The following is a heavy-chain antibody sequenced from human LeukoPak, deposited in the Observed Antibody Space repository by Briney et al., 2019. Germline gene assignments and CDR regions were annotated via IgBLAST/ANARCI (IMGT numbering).Heavy chain of an antibody. Sequence: SGPTLVKPTQTLTLTCTFSGFSLSTSGVGVGWIRQPPGKALEWLALIYWNDDKRYSPSLKSRLTITKDTSKNQVVLTLTNMDPVDTATYYCAHRDYYESSSYYSTWGQGTLVTVSS. CDR2: IYWNDDK. J-gene: IGHJ5*02. CDR1: GFSLSTSGVG. D-gene: IGHD3-22*01. V-gene: IGHV2-5*01. CDR3: AHRDYYESSSYYST.